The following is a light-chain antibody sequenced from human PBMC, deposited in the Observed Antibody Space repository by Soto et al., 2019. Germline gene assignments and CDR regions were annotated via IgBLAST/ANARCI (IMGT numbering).Light chain of an antibody. V-gene: IGLV1-44*01. Sequence: QSVLTQPPSASGTPGQRVTISCSGSSSNFGNNAVSWCQQLPGTAPKLLIYSDNQRPSGVPDRFSGSKSGTSASLAISGLQSEDEADYYCAAWDDSLNGWVFGGGTKVTVL. J-gene: IGLJ3*02. CDR3: AAWDDSLNGWV. CDR1: SSNFGNNA. CDR2: SDN.